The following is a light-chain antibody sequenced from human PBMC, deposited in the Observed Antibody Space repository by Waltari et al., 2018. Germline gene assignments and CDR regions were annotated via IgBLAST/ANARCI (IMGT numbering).Light chain of an antibody. CDR3: NSLDNSGNHLGL. CDR1: SLRRSY. Sequence: SSELTQDPDVSVALGQTVKVTCQGDSLRRSYASWYQQKPGQAPILVIYGKNNRPSGIPDRFSGSSSGNTASLTITGAQAEDEADYYCNSLDNSGNHLGLFGTGTKVTVL. J-gene: IGLJ1*01. CDR2: GKN. V-gene: IGLV3-19*01.